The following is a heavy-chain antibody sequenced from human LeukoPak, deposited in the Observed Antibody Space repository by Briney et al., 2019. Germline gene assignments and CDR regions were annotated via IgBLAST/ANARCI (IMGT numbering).Heavy chain of an antibody. J-gene: IGHJ4*02. CDR1: GFGFSSYS. D-gene: IGHD3-22*01. CDR3: ARPSGYYALDS. Sequence: GGSLRLSCEASGFGFSSYSMDWVRQAPGKDLEWVASITSGSRYLYYGDSVKGRFTVSRDNTKNSLHLQMNSLRVDDTAVYYCARPSGYYALDSWGQGTLVTVSS. CDR2: ITSGSRYL. V-gene: IGHV3-21*06.